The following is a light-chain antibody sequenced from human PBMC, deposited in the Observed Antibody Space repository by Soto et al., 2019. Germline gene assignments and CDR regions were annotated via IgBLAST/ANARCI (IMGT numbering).Light chain of an antibody. CDR3: QHYNSWPYS. CDR1: QSVSSH. CDR2: DAS. J-gene: IGKJ2*03. Sequence: EIVMTQAPATLSVSPGERVTLSCRASQSVSSHLAWYQQKPGQSPRLLMYDASTRDTAIPARFSGSGSGTEFTLTINSLQSEDFAVYYCQHYNSWPYSFGPGTKLEIK. V-gene: IGKV3-15*01.